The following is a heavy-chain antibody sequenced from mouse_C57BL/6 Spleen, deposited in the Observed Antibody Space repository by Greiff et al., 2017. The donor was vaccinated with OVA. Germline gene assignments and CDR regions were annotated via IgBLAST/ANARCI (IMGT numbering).Heavy chain of an antibody. V-gene: IGHV1-26*01. CDR2: INPNNGGT. D-gene: IGHD1-1*01. J-gene: IGHJ1*03. Sequence: VQLKESGAELVKPGASVKISCKASGYTFTDYYMNWVKQSHGKSLEWIGDINPNNGGTSYNQKFKGKATLTVDKSSSTAYMELRSLTSEDSAVYYCARLGTVVAKGYFDVWGTGTTVTVSS. CDR3: ARLGTVVAKGYFDV. CDR1: GYTFTDYY.